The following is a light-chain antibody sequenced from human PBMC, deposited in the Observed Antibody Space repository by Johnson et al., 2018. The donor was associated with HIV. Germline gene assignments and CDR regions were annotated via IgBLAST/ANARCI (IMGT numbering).Light chain of an antibody. Sequence: QSVLTQPPSVSAAPGQKVTISCSGSSSNIGNNYVSWYQQLPGTAPKLLIYDNNKRPSGITDRFSGSKSGTSATLGITGLQTGDEADYYCGTWNSSLSGGPYVFGTGTKVTVL. J-gene: IGLJ1*01. V-gene: IGLV1-51*01. CDR3: GTWNSSLSGGPYV. CDR2: DNN. CDR1: SSNIGNNY.